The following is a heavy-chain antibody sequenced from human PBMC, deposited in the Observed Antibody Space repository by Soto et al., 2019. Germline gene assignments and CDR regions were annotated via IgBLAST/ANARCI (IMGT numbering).Heavy chain of an antibody. V-gene: IGHV3-23*01. CDR2: ISAGGDRT. CDR3: ARRV. J-gene: IGHJ4*02. Sequence: EVQVSESGGGLVQPGGSLRLSCATSGFTFSNYPMNWVRQAPGKGLAWVSGISAGGDRTYYADSVQGRFTIFRDNSKNSVSLRMNSLRVEETAGYYCARRVWGQGTLVTVSS. CDR1: GFTFSNYP.